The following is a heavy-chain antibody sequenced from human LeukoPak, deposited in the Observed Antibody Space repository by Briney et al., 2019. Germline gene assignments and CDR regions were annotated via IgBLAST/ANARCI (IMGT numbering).Heavy chain of an antibody. CDR1: GITFSDHD. V-gene: IGHV3-72*01. CDR2: TKNKGNGFIR. D-gene: IGHD3-10*01. Sequence: GGSLGLSCAVSGITFSDHDMDWVRQAPGKGLEWCGRTKNKGNGFIREYAASVKGRFTISRDDSKNSLYLQMNSLKTEDTAIYHCVAMIREVGYWGQGILVTVSS. J-gene: IGHJ4*02. CDR3: VAMIREVGY.